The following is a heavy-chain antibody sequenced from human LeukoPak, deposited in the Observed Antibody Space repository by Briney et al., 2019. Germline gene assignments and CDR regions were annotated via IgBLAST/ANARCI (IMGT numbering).Heavy chain of an antibody. CDR2: ISSSGSYI. V-gene: IGHV3-21*01. J-gene: IGHJ3*02. CDR3: ARDLLAGAASGAFDI. Sequence: GGSLRLSCAASGFTFSSYSMNWVRRAPGKGLEWVSSISSSGSYIYYADSVKGRFTISRDNAKNSLYLQMNSLRAEDTAVYYCARDLLAGAASGAFDIWGQGTMVTVSS. D-gene: IGHD2-8*02. CDR1: GFTFSSYS.